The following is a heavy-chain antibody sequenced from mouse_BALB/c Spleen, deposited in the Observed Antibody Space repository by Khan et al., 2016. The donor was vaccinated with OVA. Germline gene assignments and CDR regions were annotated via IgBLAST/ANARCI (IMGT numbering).Heavy chain of an antibody. CDR3: ARRGYDEAYFDY. J-gene: IGHJ2*01. D-gene: IGHD2-14*01. CDR1: GFTFSYYA. Sequence: EVELVESGGGLVKPGGSLKLSCAASGFTFSYYAVSWVRQTPEKRLEWVATISSAGSYTYYPDSVTGRFIISRDNAKNSLYLQMYSLRSEDTAMYYCARRGYDEAYFDYWGQGTTLTVSS. CDR2: ISSAGSYT. V-gene: IGHV5-9-3*01.